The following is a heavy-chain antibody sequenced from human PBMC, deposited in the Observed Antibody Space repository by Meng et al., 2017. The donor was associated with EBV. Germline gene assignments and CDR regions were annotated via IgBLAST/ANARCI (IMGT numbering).Heavy chain of an antibody. V-gene: IGHV4-61*01. Sequence: QVQLQESGPGLVKPSETPSLTCTVSGASVSGGTFHWSWIRQPPGKELQWIGYIYDGGTTIYNPSLKSRVTIFLDTSRNQFSLGLRSVTTADTAVYYCAKSSSSTPGVVDSWGQGTLVTVSS. CDR2: IYDGGTT. D-gene: IGHD2-2*01. CDR1: GASVSGGTFH. CDR3: AKSSSSTPGVVDS. J-gene: IGHJ4*02.